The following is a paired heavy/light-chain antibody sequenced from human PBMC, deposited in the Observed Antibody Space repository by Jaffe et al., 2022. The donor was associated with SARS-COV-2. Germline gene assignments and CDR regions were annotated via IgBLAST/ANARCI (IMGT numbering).Heavy chain of an antibody. Sequence: EVQLVESGGGLVKPGGSLRLSCAASGFSFRTYTMNWVRQAPGKGLEWVSAISSGGDYIYYADSVKGRFTISRDNARDSLDLQMNSLRAEDTAVYYCARDGQAQWRGRVFCSSLDHWGQGALVTVSS. CDR1: GFSFRTYT. CDR2: ISSGGDYI. J-gene: IGHJ4*02. D-gene: IGHD3-3*01. V-gene: IGHV3-21*01. CDR3: ARDGQAQWRGRVFCSSLDH.
Light chain of an antibody. V-gene: IGLV1-44*01. CDR3: AAWDNSLNGYD. Sequence: QSVLTQPPSASGTPGQRVTISCSGSSSNIGINTVNWYQQLPGTAPKLLIYDDSQRPSGVPDRFSGSKSGTSASLAISGLQSEDEADYYCAAWDNSLNGYDFGTGTKVTVL. CDR2: DDS. CDR1: SSNIGINT. J-gene: IGLJ1*01.